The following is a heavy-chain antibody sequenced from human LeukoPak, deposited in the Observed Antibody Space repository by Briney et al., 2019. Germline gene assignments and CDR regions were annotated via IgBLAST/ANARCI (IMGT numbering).Heavy chain of an antibody. Sequence: KTGGSLRLSCAASGFTFNNAWMSWVRQAPGKGLERVGRIKSKADGETTDYASPVKGRFIISRDDSKDTLYLQMNSLKTEDTAVYYCTTEGYYVSGISWGQGTLVTVSS. D-gene: IGHD3-10*01. CDR2: IKSKADGETT. CDR1: GFTFNNAW. J-gene: IGHJ5*02. V-gene: IGHV3-15*01. CDR3: TTEGYYVSGIS.